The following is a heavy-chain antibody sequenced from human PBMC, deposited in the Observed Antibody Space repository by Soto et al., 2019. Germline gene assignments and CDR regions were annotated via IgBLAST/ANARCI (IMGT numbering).Heavy chain of an antibody. Sequence: QVQLQQWGAGLLKPSETLSLTCAVYGGSFSGYYWSWIRQPPGKGLEWIGEINHSGNTNYNPSLKSRVTISVDTSKNQCSLKLSSVTAADTAVYYCARGGRAGAGYWGQGTLVTVSS. CDR2: INHSGNT. CDR3: ARGGRAGAGY. V-gene: IGHV4-34*01. CDR1: GGSFSGYY. D-gene: IGHD6-19*01. J-gene: IGHJ4*02.